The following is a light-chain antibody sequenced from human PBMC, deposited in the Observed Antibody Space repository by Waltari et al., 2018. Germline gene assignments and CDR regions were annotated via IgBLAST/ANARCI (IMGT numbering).Light chain of an antibody. CDR2: GNT. CDR3: QSFDSSLSASV. Sequence: QSVLTQPPSMSGAPGQKLTIPCTGGCSNFGAGYDFHWYQQFPGTSPKPLIVGNTNRPSGVPGRFSGSRSGTSASLAIAGLQSEDEAVYYCQSFDSSLSASVFGGGTKLTVL. J-gene: IGLJ2*01. CDR1: CSNFGAGYD. V-gene: IGLV1-40*01.